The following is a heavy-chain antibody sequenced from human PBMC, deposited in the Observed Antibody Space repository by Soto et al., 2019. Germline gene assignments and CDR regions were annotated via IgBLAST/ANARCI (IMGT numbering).Heavy chain of an antibody. Sequence: GGSLRLSFAASGFVFTNYAMNWVRQAPGKGLEWVSVIGGRGNSAYYADSVQGRFTISRDNSKNTLSLQMSSLTADDTAIYYCVREGRGSFDFWGRGTMVTVSS. CDR1: GFVFTNYA. CDR2: IGGRGNSA. V-gene: IGHV3-23*01. D-gene: IGHD5-12*01. CDR3: VREGRGSFDF. J-gene: IGHJ3*01.